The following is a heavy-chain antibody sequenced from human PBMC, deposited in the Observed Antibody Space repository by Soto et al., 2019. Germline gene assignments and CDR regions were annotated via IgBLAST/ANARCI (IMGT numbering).Heavy chain of an antibody. CDR1: GFTFSYYW. J-gene: IGHJ6*02. D-gene: IGHD3-10*01. CDR3: ARDSLDLGLWFGEKPSMDV. CDR2: IKQDGSEK. V-gene: IGHV3-7*05. Sequence: GGSLRLSCAASGFTFSYYWMSWVRQAPGKGLEWVANIKQDGSEKYYVDSVKGRFTISRDNAKNSLYLQMNSLRAEDTAVYYCARDSLDLGLWFGEKPSMDVWGQGTTVTVSS.